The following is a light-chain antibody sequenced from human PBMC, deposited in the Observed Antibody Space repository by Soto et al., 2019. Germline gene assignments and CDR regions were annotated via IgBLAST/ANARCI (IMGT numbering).Light chain of an antibody. CDR3: QQYGSSAS. CDR2: DTS. Sequence: LTQSHGPLSLSPGERSTLSCRANQTITSRYLVWYQQRPGQAPRLLIYDTSFRATGIPDRFSGSGSGTDFTLTISGLDPEDFAVYYCQQYGSSASFGQGTKVDI. J-gene: IGKJ1*01. V-gene: IGKV3-20*01. CDR1: QTITSRY.